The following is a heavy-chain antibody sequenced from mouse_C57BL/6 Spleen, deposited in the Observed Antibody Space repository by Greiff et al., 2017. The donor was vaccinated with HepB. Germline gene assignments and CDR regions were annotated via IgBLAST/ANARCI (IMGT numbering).Heavy chain of an antibody. V-gene: IGHV5-6*02. CDR2: ISSGGSYT. J-gene: IGHJ4*01. D-gene: IGHD3-2*02. CDR1: GFTFSSYG. Sequence: EVMLVESGGDLVKPGGSLKLSCAASGFTFSSYGMSWVRQTPDKRLEWVATISSGGSYTYYPDSVKGRFTISRDNAKTTRYLQMSSLKSEDTAMYYCAREGTAQAYYAMEYWGQGTSVTVAS. CDR3: AREGTAQAYYAMEY.